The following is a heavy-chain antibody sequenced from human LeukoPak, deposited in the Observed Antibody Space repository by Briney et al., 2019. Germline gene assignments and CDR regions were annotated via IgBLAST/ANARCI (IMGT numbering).Heavy chain of an antibody. J-gene: IGHJ3*02. V-gene: IGHV3-74*01. CDR3: VREDNAFNI. CDR2: ISGDETYT. CDR1: GFTFSSDF. Sequence: PGGSLRLSRVASGFTFSSDFMPWIRQAPGEGLMWVSQISGDETYTNYADSVKGRFTISRDNAKNTLYPQMNSLRAEDTAIYYCVREDNAFNIWGQGTLVTVSS.